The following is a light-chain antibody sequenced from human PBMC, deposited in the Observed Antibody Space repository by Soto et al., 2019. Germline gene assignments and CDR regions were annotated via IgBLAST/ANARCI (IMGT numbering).Light chain of an antibody. J-gene: IGLJ3*02. CDR3: SSYAASNNFYFV. CDR2: EVT. V-gene: IGLV2-8*01. Sequence: QSVLTQPPSASGSPGQSVTISCTGTSSDVGGYNYVSCYQHYPGRAPKLMIYEVTKRPSGVPDRFSGSKSGNTASLTVSGLQAEDEADYYCSSYAASNNFYFVFGGGTKLTVL. CDR1: SSDVGGYNY.